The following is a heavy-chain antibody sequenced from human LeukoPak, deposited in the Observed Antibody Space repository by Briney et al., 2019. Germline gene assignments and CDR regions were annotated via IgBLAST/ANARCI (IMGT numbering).Heavy chain of an antibody. CDR3: ASGKQWLANLGY. CDR2: MYYRGSA. J-gene: IGHJ4*02. Sequence: SETLSLTCSVSSGSVSDTSYYWGWIRQPPGKGLEWIGSMYYRGSAHYNPSLKSRVTIFVDTSKNQFTLTLTSVTAADTAVYYCASGKQWLANLGYWGQGTLVTVSS. D-gene: IGHD6-19*01. V-gene: IGHV4-39*01. CDR1: SGSVSDTSYY.